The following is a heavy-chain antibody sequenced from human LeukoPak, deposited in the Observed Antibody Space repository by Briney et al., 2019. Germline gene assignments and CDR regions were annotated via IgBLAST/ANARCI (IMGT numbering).Heavy chain of an antibody. V-gene: IGHV4-59*01. CDR1: GGSISPYF. J-gene: IGHJ5*02. CDR2: ISYTGST. CDR3: ARDDYRGVTNFDP. Sequence: SETLSLTCTVSGGSISPYFWSWIRQPPGKGLEWIGYISYTGSTNYNPSLKSRVTISVDTSKNQFSLQLDSATAADTAVYYCARDDYRGVTNFDPWGQGTLVTVSS. D-gene: IGHD3-10*01.